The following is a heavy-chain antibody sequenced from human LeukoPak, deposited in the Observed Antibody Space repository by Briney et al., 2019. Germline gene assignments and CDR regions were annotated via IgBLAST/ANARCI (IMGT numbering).Heavy chain of an antibody. V-gene: IGHV4-39*07. CDR2: GDYSGGT. D-gene: IGHD2-8*01. CDR1: GDSFSSVTDY. CDR3: AREEVGVGGGINYYYYYMDV. J-gene: IGHJ6*03. Sequence: SETLSLTCTVSGDSFSSVTDYWAWIRQPPGKGLEWIASGDYSGGTYYNPSLESRVAISADMSKNQFSLKLTSVTGADTAVYYCAREEVGVGGGINYYYYYMDVWGKGTTVTVSS.